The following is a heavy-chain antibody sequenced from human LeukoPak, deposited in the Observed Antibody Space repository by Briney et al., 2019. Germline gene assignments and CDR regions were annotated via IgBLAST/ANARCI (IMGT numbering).Heavy chain of an antibody. CDR1: GFTFDDYA. V-gene: IGHV3-9*03. J-gene: IGHJ4*02. CDR3: AKCSSSWYRCYFDY. D-gene: IGHD6-13*01. CDR2: ISWNSGSI. Sequence: GGSLRLSCAASGFTFDDYAMHWVRQAPGKGLEWVSGISWNSGSIGYADSVKGRFTISRDNAKNSLYLQMNSLRAEDMALYYCAKCSSSWYRCYFDYWGQGTLVTVSS.